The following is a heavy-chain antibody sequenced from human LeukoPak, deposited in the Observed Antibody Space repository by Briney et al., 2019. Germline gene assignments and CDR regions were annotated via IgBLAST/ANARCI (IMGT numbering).Heavy chain of an antibody. D-gene: IGHD2-2*02. CDR1: GFTFSSYA. Sequence: QPGRPLRLSCAASGFTFSSYAMHWVRQAPGKGLEWVAVISYDGSNKYYADSVKGRFTISRDNSKNTLYLQMNSLRAEDTAVYYCARDRAYCSSTSCYNYYYYGMDVWGQGTTVTVSS. CDR3: ARDRAYCSSTSCYNYYYYGMDV. V-gene: IGHV3-30-3*01. CDR2: ISYDGSNK. J-gene: IGHJ6*02.